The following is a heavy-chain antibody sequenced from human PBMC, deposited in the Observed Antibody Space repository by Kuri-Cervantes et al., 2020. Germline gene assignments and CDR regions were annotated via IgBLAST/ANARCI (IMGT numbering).Heavy chain of an antibody. D-gene: IGHD2-15*01. J-gene: IGHJ4*02. CDR2: ISAYNGNT. Sequence: ASVKVSCKASGYTFTSYGISWVRQAPGQGLEWMGWISAYNGNTNYAQKLQGRVTMTTDTSTSTAYMELRSPRSDDTAVYYCARDRGYCSGGSCYFDYWGQGTLVTVSS. V-gene: IGHV1-18*01. CDR1: GYTFTSYG. CDR3: ARDRGYCSGGSCYFDY.